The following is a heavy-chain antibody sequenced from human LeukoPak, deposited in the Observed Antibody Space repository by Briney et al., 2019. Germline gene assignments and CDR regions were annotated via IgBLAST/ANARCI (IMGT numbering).Heavy chain of an antibody. CDR3: ARAVSNYYDSSGYVD. V-gene: IGHV1-69*01. CDR1: GGTFSSYA. J-gene: IGHJ4*02. Sequence: GSSVKVSCKASGGTFSSYAISWVRQAPGQGLEWMGGIIPIFGTANYAQKFQGRVTITADESTSTAYMELSSLRSEDTAVYCCARAVSNYYDSSGYVDWGQGTLVTVSS. CDR2: IIPIFGTA. D-gene: IGHD3-22*01.